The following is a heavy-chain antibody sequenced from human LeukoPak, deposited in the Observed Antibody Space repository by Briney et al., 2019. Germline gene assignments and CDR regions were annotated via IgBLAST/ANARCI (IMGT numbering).Heavy chain of an antibody. Sequence: GAAVKVSCKASGYTFTGYYMHWVRQAPGQGLEWMGWINTNTGNPTYAQGFTGRFVFSLDTSVSTAYLQISSLKAEDTAVYYCARSDILTGYLPGVDYWGQGTLVTVSS. V-gene: IGHV7-4-1*02. J-gene: IGHJ4*02. CDR1: GYTFTGYY. CDR2: INTNTGNP. CDR3: ARSDILTGYLPGVDY. D-gene: IGHD3-9*01.